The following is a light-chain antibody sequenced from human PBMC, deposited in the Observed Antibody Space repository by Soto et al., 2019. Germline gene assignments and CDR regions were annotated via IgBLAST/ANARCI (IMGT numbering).Light chain of an antibody. Sequence: EILLTQSPCTLSLSPWERATLSCRASQSVSNNYLAWYQQKPGQAPRLLIYGASNRATGIPDRFSGSGSGTDFTLTISRLEPKDFAVYYCQQYGSSGTFGQGTKVDIK. J-gene: IGKJ1*01. V-gene: IGKV3-20*01. CDR2: GAS. CDR1: QSVSNNY. CDR3: QQYGSSGT.